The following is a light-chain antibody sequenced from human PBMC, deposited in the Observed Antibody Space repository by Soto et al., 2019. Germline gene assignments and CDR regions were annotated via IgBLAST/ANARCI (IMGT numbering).Light chain of an antibody. V-gene: IGKV3-15*01. Sequence: EIVMTQSPATLSVSPGERATLSCRASQSISSSLAWYQQKPGQAPRLLIYGASTRATGIPARFSGSGSGTEFTLTISSLQSEDFAVYYCPQYNIGPTYTFGQGTKLEIK. J-gene: IGKJ2*01. CDR3: PQYNIGPTYT. CDR2: GAS. CDR1: QSISSS.